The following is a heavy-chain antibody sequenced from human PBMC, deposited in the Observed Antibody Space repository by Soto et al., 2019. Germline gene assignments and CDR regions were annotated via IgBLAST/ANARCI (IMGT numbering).Heavy chain of an antibody. CDR3: ARDRDVPGD. Sequence: QVQLVQSGAEVKKPGSSVKVSCKASGGTFSSYTISWVRQAPGQGLEWMGRIIPILGIANYAQKFQGIVTITADKSTSPCYMELSRLRSEDTAVYYCARDRDVPGDWGQGTLVTVSS. J-gene: IGHJ4*02. V-gene: IGHV1-69*08. D-gene: IGHD7-27*01. CDR2: IIPILGIA. CDR1: GGTFSSYT.